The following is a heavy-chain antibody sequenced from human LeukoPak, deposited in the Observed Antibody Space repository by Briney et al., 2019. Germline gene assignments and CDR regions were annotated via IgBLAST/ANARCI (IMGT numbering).Heavy chain of an antibody. CDR1: GFTFSSYA. J-gene: IGHJ4*02. Sequence: GGSLRLSCAASGFTFSSYAMSWVRQAPGKGLEWVSAISGSGGSTYYADSVKGRFTISRDNSKNTLYLQMNSLRAEDTAVYYCAKVWVWYSNYGDYFDYWGQGTLVTVSS. CDR3: AKVWVWYSNYGDYFDY. CDR2: ISGSGGST. D-gene: IGHD4-11*01. V-gene: IGHV3-23*01.